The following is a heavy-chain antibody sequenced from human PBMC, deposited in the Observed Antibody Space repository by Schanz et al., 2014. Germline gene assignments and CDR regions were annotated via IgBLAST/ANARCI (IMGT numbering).Heavy chain of an antibody. Sequence: VQLVESGGGLVQPGRSLRLSCTGSGFPFGDYAVSWFRRAPGKGLEWVAVISYDGVNTYYADSVKGRFTISRDNSKNTLYLQMNSLRGEDTAVYYCASPALVQGLMPEYYFDYWGQGTLVTVSS. J-gene: IGHJ4*02. CDR1: GFPFGDYA. CDR3: ASPALVQGLMPEYYFDY. D-gene: IGHD3-10*01. V-gene: IGHV3-30-3*01. CDR2: ISYDGVNT.